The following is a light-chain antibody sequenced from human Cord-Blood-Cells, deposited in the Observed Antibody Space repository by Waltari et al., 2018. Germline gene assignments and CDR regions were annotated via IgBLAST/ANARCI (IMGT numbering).Light chain of an antibody. CDR3: QQYYSTPPT. V-gene: IGKV4-1*01. Sequence: DIVMTQSPDSLAVSLGERAPIHCKSSQSVLYSSNNKNYLAWYQQKPGQPPKLLIYWASTRESGVPDRFSGSGSGTDFTLTISSLQAEDVAVYYCQQYYSTPPTFGQGTKVKIK. J-gene: IGKJ1*01. CDR2: WAS. CDR1: QSVLYSSNNKNY.